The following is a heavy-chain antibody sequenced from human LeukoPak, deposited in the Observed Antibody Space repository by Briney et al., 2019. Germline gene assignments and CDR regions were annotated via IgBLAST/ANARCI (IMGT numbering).Heavy chain of an antibody. D-gene: IGHD6-6*01. CDR2: IYYSGST. CDR3: AYSSSSFDY. Sequence: SSETLSLTCTVSGGSISSYYWSWIRQPPGKRLEWIGCIYYSGSTNYNPSLKSRVTISVDTSKNQFSLKLSSVTAADTAVYYCAYSSSSFDYWGQGTLVTVSS. J-gene: IGHJ4*02. CDR1: GGSISSYY. V-gene: IGHV4-59*01.